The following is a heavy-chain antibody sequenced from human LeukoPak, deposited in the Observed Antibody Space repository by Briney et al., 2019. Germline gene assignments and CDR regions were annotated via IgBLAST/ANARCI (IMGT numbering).Heavy chain of an antibody. D-gene: IGHD3-22*01. CDR3: ARKDFSSDSFSS. V-gene: IGHV3-11*04. J-gene: IGHJ5*02. CDR2: IGLSGSPL. Sequence: GGSLRLSCAVSGFPFSRFYMSWIRQAPGKGLEWISYIGLSGSPLDYADSVKGRFTISRDNDKNSLYLDMNSLRAEDTAVYYCARKDFSSDSFSSWGQGTPVTVSS. CDR1: GFPFSRFY.